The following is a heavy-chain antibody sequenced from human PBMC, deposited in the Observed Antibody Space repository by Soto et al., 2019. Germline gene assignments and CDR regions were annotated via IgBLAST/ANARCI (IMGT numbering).Heavy chain of an antibody. D-gene: IGHD2-21*01. CDR1: GAALNSGNYY. CDR3: ARLRIATNNYKWFDP. J-gene: IGHJ5*02. Sequence: SETLSLTCSVSGAALNSGNYYWSWIRQVPGKGLEWIGHIYVTGAVDYNPSLRDRITISQDTSERQFSLNLRLVTAADTAVYYCARLRIATNNYKWFDPWGQCTLVTVSS. CDR2: IYVTGAV. V-gene: IGHV4-31*03.